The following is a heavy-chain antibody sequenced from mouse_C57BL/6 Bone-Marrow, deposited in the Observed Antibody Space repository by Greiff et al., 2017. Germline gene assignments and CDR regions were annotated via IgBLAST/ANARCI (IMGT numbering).Heavy chain of an antibody. CDR2: INPSSGYT. CDR1: GYTFTSYT. CDR3: ATNWGFDY. J-gene: IGHJ2*01. Sequence: VQLQQSGAELARPGASVKMSCKASGYTFTSYTMHWVKQRPGQGLEWIGYINPSSGYTKYNQKFKDKATLTADKSSSTAYMQLSSLTSEGSAVYYCATNWGFDYWGQGTTPTVSS. D-gene: IGHD4-1*01. V-gene: IGHV1-4*01.